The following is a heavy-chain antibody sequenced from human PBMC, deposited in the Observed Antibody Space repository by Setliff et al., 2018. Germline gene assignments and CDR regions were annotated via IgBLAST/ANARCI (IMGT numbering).Heavy chain of an antibody. CDR3: ARGRRGNYDFWSGYSNWFDP. D-gene: IGHD3-3*01. J-gene: IGHJ5*02. CDR1: GGTFNSYG. V-gene: IGHV1-8*03. CDR2: MNPNSGNT. Sequence: ASVKVSCKPSGGTFNSYGIDWVRQAPGQGLEWMGWMNPNSGNTGYAQKFQGRVTITRNTSISTAYMELSSLRSEDTAVYYCARGRRGNYDFWSGYSNWFDPWGQGTLVTSPQ.